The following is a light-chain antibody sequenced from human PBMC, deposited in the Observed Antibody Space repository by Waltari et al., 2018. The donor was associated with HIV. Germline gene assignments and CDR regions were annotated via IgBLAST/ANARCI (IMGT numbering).Light chain of an antibody. Sequence: QSALTQPASMSGSPGQSITISCTGTSSDVGSYNLGSWYQQHTGKAPKFITYDVSKRPSGVSNRFSGSKSGNTASLTISGLQAEDEADYYCCSYANSSDVFGGGTKVTVL. V-gene: IGLV2-23*02. CDR2: DVS. CDR3: CSYANSSDV. CDR1: SSDVGSYNL. J-gene: IGLJ2*01.